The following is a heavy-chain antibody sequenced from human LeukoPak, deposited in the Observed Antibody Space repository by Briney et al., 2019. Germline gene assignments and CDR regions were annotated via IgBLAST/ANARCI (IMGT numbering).Heavy chain of an antibody. CDR1: GYTLTGYY. CDR2: INPSGGST. CDR3: AREKRFGELLYRHHDAFDI. D-gene: IGHD3-10*01. J-gene: IGHJ3*02. V-gene: IGHV1-46*01. Sequence: ASVKVSCKASGYTLTGYYMHWVRQAPGQGLEWMGIINPSGGSTSYAQKFQGRVTMTRDTSTSTVYMELSSLRSEDTAVYYCAREKRFGELLYRHHDAFDIWGQGTMVTVSS.